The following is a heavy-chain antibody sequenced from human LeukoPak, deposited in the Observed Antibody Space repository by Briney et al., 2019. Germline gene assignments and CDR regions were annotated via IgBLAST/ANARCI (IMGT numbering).Heavy chain of an antibody. CDR3: ARGPKKNYYGMDV. J-gene: IGHJ6*02. Sequence: GGSLRLSCAASGFTFSDYSMNWVRQAPGKGLVWVSRINSDGSGTTYADSVKGRFTISRDNAKNTLYLQMNSLRAEDTAVYYCARGPKKNYYGMDVWGQGTTVTVSS. V-gene: IGHV3-74*01. CDR2: INSDGSGT. CDR1: GFTFSDYS.